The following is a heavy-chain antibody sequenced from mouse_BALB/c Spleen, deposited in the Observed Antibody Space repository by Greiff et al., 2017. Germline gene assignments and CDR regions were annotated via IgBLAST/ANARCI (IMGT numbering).Heavy chain of an antibody. CDR3: ARHNGSSYDYAMDY. CDR1: GFAFSSYD. J-gene: IGHJ4*01. Sequence: EVQRVESGGGLVKPGGSLKLSCAASGFAFSSYDMSWVRQTPEKRLEWVAYISSGGGSTYYPDTVKGRFTISRDNAKNTLYLQMSSLKSEDTAMYYCARHNGSSYDYAMDYWGQGTSVTVSS. V-gene: IGHV5-12-1*01. D-gene: IGHD1-1*01. CDR2: ISSGGGST.